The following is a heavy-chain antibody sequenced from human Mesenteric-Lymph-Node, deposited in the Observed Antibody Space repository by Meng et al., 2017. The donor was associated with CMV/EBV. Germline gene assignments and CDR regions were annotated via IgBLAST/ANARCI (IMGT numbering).Heavy chain of an antibody. CDR3: TKNQGVFAFSRSYCPDA. Sequence: FTFNNYGMHWVRQAPGKGLEWVAVISYDGSLKHYEDSLKGRFTISRDSSKNTLYLQMNSLRPEDTAVYYCTKNQGVFAFSRSYCPDAWGQGTLVTVSS. V-gene: IGHV3-30*18. D-gene: IGHD3-10*01. CDR2: ISYDGSLK. CDR1: FTFNNYG. J-gene: IGHJ5*02.